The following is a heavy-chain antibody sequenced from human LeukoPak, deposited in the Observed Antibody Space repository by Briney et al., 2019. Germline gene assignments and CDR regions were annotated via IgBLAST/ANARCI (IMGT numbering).Heavy chain of an antibody. Sequence: SQTLSLTCAVSGGSISSGCYYWSWIRQPPGKGLEWIGYIYYSGSTYYNPSLKRRVAISVDTSKNQFSLKLSSVTAADTAIYYCAGSVTSRVVLDYWGQGTLLTVSS. J-gene: IGHJ4*02. CDR1: GGSISSGCYY. CDR3: AGSVTSRVVLDY. CDR2: IYYSGST. V-gene: IGHV4-31*11. D-gene: IGHD3-10*01.